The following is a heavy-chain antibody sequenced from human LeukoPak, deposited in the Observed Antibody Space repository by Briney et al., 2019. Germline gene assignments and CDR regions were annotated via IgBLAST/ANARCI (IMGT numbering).Heavy chain of an antibody. D-gene: IGHD1-1*01. CDR2: IYYSGST. CDR3: AREGNDVSRTAFDI. CDR1: GGSISSYY. J-gene: IGHJ3*02. V-gene: IGHV4-59*01. Sequence: NPSETLSLTCTVSGGSISSYYWSWIRQPPGKGLEWIGYIYYSGSTNYNPSLKSRVTISVDTSKNQFSLKLSSVTAADTAVYYCAREGNDVSRTAFDIWGQGTMVTVSS.